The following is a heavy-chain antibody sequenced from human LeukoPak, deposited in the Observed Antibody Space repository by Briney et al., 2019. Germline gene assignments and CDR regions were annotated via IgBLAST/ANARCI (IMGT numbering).Heavy chain of an antibody. CDR1: GFTFSNFG. CDR2: IRFDGSRE. CDR3: AKEPPDRYQRLGYYFDF. J-gene: IGHJ4*02. D-gene: IGHD2-2*01. V-gene: IGHV3-30*02. Sequence: PGGSLRLSCEASGFTFSNFGMHWVRQAPGKGLEWVTFIRFDGSRENYADSVKGRFTVSRDNSRNTLYLHMNNLRPEDTAVYYCAKEPPDRYQRLGYYFDFGRQGTLVTVSS.